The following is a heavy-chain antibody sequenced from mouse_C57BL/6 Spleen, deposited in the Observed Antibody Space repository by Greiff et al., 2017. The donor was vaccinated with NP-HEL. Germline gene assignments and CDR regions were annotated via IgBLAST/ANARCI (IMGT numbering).Heavy chain of an antibody. CDR2: IDPSDSYT. J-gene: IGHJ2*01. V-gene: IGHV1-69*01. CDR1: GYTFTSYW. D-gene: IGHD1-1*01. CDR3: ARTNGSSYYFDY. Sequence: QVQLQQPGAELVMPGASVKLSCKASGYTFTSYWMHWVKQRPGQGLEWIGAIDPSDSYTNYNQKFKGKSTLTVDKSSSTAYMQLSSLTSEDSAVYYCARTNGSSYYFDYWGQGTTLTVSS.